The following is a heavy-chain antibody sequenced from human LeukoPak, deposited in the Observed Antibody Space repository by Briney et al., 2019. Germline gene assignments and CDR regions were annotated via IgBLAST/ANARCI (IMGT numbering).Heavy chain of an antibody. V-gene: IGHV3-23*01. CDR3: ANLQSGYYAFDY. D-gene: IGHD3-22*01. J-gene: IGHJ4*02. CDR1: GFTFSSYA. CDR2: ISGSGGST. Sequence: PGGSLRLSCAASGFTFSSYAMSWVHQAPGKGLEWVSAISGSGGSTYYADSVKGRFTISRDNSKNTLYLQMNSLRAEDTAVYYCANLQSGYYAFDYWGQGTLVTVSS.